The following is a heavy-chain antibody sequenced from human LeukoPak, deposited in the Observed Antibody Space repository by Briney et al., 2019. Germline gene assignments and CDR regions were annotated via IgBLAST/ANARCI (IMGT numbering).Heavy chain of an antibody. J-gene: IGHJ4*01. CDR2: IGGSGDGT. D-gene: IGHD3-10*01. Sequence: RGSLRLSCAASGFTFDSYAMSWVRQGPGKGPQWVSLIGGSGDGTFYSDSVKGRFTISRDNSKNTLYLQMNSLRAEDTAIYYCARVAMVRGVITRAPLDCWGQGALVTVSS. CDR1: GFTFDSYA. CDR3: ARVAMVRGVITRAPLDC. V-gene: IGHV3-23*01.